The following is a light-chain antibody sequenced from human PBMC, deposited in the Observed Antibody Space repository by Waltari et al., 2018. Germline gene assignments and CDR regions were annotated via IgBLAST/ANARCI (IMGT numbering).Light chain of an antibody. J-gene: IGLJ2*01. CDR3: CAYTAIGPVL. CDR2: AVT. CDR1: SSDVGANNF. Sequence: QSALTQPASVSGSPGQSIAISCIGTSSDVGANNFTSWYQQHPGRAPKLMIQAVTKRPSGVSTRFSGAKSGTTASLTISGLQAEDEADYYCCAYTAIGPVLIGGGTKVTVL. V-gene: IGLV2-23*02.